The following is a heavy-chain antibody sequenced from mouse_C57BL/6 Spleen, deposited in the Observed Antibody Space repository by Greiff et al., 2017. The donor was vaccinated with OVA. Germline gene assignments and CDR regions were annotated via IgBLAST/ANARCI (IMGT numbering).Heavy chain of an antibody. V-gene: IGHV5-9*01. CDR3: ARHFGLYYSNYVGDYYAMDY. CDR1: GFTFSSYT. J-gene: IGHJ4*01. Sequence: VESGGGLVKPGGSLKLSCAASGFTFSSYTMSWVRQTPEKRLEWVATISGGGGNTYYPDSVKGRFTISRDNAKNTLYLQMSSLRSEDTALYYCARHFGLYYSNYVGDYYAMDYWGQGTSVTVSS. CDR2: ISGGGGNT. D-gene: IGHD2-5*01.